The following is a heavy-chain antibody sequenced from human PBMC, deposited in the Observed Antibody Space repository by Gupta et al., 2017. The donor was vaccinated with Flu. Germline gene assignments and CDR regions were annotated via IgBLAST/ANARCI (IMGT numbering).Heavy chain of an antibody. V-gene: IGHV3-48*03. D-gene: IGHD3-3*02. Sequence: EVQLVYYGGGLVQPGGSLRLSCAASGFNFRTYELSRDRLAPGRGLGWVSFILYTGATYHTEPVRGRFTSYSDNANTYLYTQMSSLRDDDTAFDDCARGHCDTWGQGTPVTVSS. J-gene: IGHJ5*02. CDR3: ARGHCDT. CDR1: GFNFRTYE. CDR2: ILYTGAT.